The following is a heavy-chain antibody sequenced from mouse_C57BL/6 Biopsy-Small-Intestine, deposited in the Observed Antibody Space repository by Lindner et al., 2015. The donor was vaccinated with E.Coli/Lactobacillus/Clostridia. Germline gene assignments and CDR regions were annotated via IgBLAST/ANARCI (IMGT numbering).Heavy chain of an antibody. D-gene: IGHD6-1*01. V-gene: IGHV14-4*01. Sequence: QLQESGTELVRPGASVKLSCTVSGFNIKDDYMHWVKQRPEQGLEWIGWIDPENGDTEYASKFQGKATLTADTSSNTANLQLSGLTSEDTAVYYCSSGSIIAPFNYWGQGTSLTVSS. CDR2: IDPENGDT. J-gene: IGHJ2*02. CDR1: GFNIKDDY. CDR3: SSGSIIAPFNY.